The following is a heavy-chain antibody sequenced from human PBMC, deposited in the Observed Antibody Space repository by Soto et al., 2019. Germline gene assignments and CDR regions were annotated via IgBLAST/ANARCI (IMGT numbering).Heavy chain of an antibody. CDR2: ISGSGGST. Sequence: GGSLRLSCAASGFTFSSYAMSWVRQAPGKGLEWVSAISGSGGSTYYADSVKGRFTISRDNSKNTLYLQMNSLRAEDTAVYYCAKDGYDFWSGLEFSWGQGTLVTVSS. CDR1: GFTFSSYA. J-gene: IGHJ5*02. CDR3: AKDGYDFWSGLEFS. V-gene: IGHV3-23*01. D-gene: IGHD3-3*01.